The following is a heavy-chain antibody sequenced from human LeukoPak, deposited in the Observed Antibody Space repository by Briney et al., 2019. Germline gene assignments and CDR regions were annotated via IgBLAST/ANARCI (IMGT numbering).Heavy chain of an antibody. D-gene: IGHD2-2*01. CDR3: AGGTVVVPSY. J-gene: IGHJ4*02. V-gene: IGHV3-30*02. CDR2: IRYDGSNK. Sequence: GGSLRLSCAASGFTFSSYGMHWVRQAPGKGLEWVAFIRYDGSNKYYADSVKGRFTISRDNSKNTLYLQMNSLRAEDTAVYYCAGGTVVVPSYWGQGTLVTVSS. CDR1: GFTFSSYG.